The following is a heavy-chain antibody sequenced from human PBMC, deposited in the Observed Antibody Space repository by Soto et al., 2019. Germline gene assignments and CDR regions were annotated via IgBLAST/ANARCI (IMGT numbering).Heavy chain of an antibody. CDR2: IKQDGSEK. CDR3: ARDPSQRVVGSSYYTGYSFER. CDR1: GFTFRSYW. Sequence: GGSLRLSCAASGFTFRSYWMSWVRQAPGKGLEWVANIKQDGSEKYYVDSVKGRFTISRDNAKNSLYLQMNSMRAEYTAVYYCARDPSQRVVGSSYYTGYSFERWGKGTMVTVAS. J-gene: IGHJ3*02. V-gene: IGHV3-7*05. D-gene: IGHD3-3*01.